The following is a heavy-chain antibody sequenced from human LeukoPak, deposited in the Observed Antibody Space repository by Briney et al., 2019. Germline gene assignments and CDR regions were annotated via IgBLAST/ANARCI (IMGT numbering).Heavy chain of an antibody. CDR2: IYYSGNT. V-gene: IGHV4-59*01. J-gene: IGHJ4*02. D-gene: IGHD3-10*02. Sequence: PSETLSLPCTVSGGPISPYYWSWIRQPPGKGLEWLGYIYYSGNTHYNPSLKGRVAISVDTSKNQFSLKLSSVTAADTAVYYCARSTGSTMFIDYWGQGTLVTVSS. CDR3: ARSTGSTMFIDY. CDR1: GGPISPYY.